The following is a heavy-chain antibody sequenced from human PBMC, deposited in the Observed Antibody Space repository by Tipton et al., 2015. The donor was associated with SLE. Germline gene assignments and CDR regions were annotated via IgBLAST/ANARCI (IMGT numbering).Heavy chain of an antibody. CDR1: GGSVSSNSAA. Sequence: GLVKPSQTLSLTCAISGGSVSSNSAAWNWIRQSPSRGLEWLGRTYYRSKWYNDYAVSVKSRVTINPDTSKNQFSLKLSSVTAADTAVYYCARLVNSYDAFDIWGQGTMVTVSS. D-gene: IGHD3-10*01. CDR3: ARLVNSYDAFDI. CDR2: TYYRSKWYN. V-gene: IGHV6-1*01. J-gene: IGHJ3*02.